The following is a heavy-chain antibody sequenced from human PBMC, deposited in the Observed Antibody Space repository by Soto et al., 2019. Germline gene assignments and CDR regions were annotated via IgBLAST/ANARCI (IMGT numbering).Heavy chain of an antibody. CDR2: IYYSGST. V-gene: IGHV4-59*01. Sequence: SETLSLTCTVSGAYISSYYWSWIRQPPGKGLEWIGYIYYSGSTNYNPSLRSRVTISVDTSKNQFSLKLSSVTAADTAVYYCARGFLEWSPGAPDVWGKGTTVTVSS. CDR1: GAYISSYY. D-gene: IGHD3-3*01. CDR3: ARGFLEWSPGAPDV. J-gene: IGHJ6*04.